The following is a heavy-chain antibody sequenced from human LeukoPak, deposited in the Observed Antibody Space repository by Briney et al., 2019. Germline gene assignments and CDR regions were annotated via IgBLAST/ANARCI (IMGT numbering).Heavy chain of an antibody. Sequence: GGSLRLSCAASGFTVSSNYMSWVRQAPGKGLEWVSVIYSGGSTYYADSVKGRFTISRDNSKNTLYLQMNSLRAEDTAVYYCAKGSHYGDYVLDYWGQGTLVTVSS. CDR1: GFTVSSNY. J-gene: IGHJ4*02. D-gene: IGHD4-17*01. CDR2: IYSGGST. CDR3: AKGSHYGDYVLDY. V-gene: IGHV3-53*01.